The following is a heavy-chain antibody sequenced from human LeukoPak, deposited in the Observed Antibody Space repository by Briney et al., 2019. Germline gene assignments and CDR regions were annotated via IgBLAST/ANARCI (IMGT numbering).Heavy chain of an antibody. CDR3: ARLDLSII. J-gene: IGHJ4*02. Sequence: SETLSLTCTVSGGSISSSSYYWGWIRQPPGKGLEWIGSIYYSGSTYYNPSLKSRVTISVDTSKNQFSLKLSSVTAADTAVYYCARLDLSIIWGQGTLVTVSP. V-gene: IGHV4-39*01. CDR2: IYYSGST. CDR1: GGSISSSSYY.